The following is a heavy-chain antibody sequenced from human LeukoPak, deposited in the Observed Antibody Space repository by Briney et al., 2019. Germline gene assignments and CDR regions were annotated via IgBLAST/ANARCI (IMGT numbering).Heavy chain of an antibody. CDR1: GYTFTSYD. CDR3: ARDYDSSGGFDS. J-gene: IGHJ4*02. Sequence: ASVKVSCKASGYTFTSYDINWVRQATGQGLEWMGWMNPNSGYTEYAQKFHGRVTMTRNTSISTAYMELSSLRSEDTAVYYCARDYDSSGGFDSWGQGTLVTVSS. D-gene: IGHD3-22*01. V-gene: IGHV1-8*01. CDR2: MNPNSGYT.